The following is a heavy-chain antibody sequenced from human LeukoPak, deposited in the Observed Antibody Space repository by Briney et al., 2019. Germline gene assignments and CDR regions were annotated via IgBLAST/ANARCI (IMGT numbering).Heavy chain of an antibody. J-gene: IGHJ5*01. CDR1: GFTFSNYW. CDR2: IKGDGSHT. Sequence: GGSLRLSCAASGFTFSNYWMHWVRQAPGKGLVWVSRIKGDGSHTIYADSVKGRFTISRDNAKNTLYLQMKSLRAGDTAVYYCVRDWDHFDFDSWGQGTLVTVSS. D-gene: IGHD3-9*01. CDR3: VRDWDHFDFDS. V-gene: IGHV3-74*01.